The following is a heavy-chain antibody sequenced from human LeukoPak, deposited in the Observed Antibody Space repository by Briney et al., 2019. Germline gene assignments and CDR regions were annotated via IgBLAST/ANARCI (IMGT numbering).Heavy chain of an antibody. Sequence: GGSLRLSCAASGFTFSSYSMNWVRQAPGKGLEWVSSISSSSSYIYYADSVKGRFTISRDNAKNSLYLQMNSLRAEDTAVYYCVVVPAARNWYFDLWGRGTLVTVSS. V-gene: IGHV3-21*01. J-gene: IGHJ2*01. CDR2: ISSSSSYI. D-gene: IGHD2-2*01. CDR3: VVVPAARNWYFDL. CDR1: GFTFSSYS.